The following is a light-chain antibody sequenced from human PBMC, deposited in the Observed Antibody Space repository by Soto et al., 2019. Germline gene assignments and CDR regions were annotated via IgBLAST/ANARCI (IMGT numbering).Light chain of an antibody. CDR3: SSFTTTNTPYV. Sequence: QSVLTQPASVSGSPGQSITISFSGTSSDVVGYNYVSCCQQHPVKAPKLMIYDFINLPSLFSIRFSGCKSGNTSSLTISGLQAEDEADCYCSSFTTTNTPYVFGTGTKVTVL. CDR2: DFI. CDR1: SSDVVGYNY. V-gene: IGLV2-14*01. J-gene: IGLJ1*01.